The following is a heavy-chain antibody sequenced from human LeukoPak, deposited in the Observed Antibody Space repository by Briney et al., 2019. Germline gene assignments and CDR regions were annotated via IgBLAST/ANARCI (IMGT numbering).Heavy chain of an antibody. J-gene: IGHJ6*03. V-gene: IGHV1-69*01. CDR3: ARGFGHSYDAEDYYYYYMDV. D-gene: IGHD5-18*01. CDR1: GGTFSSYA. CDR2: IIPIFGTA. Sequence: SVKVSCKASGGTFSSYAISWVRQAPGQGLEWMGGIIPIFGTANYARKFQGRVTITADESTSTAYMELSSLRSEDTAVYYCARGFGHSYDAEDYYYYYMDVWGKGTTVTVSS.